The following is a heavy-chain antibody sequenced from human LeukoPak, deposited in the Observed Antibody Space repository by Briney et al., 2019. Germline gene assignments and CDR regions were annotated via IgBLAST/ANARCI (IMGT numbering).Heavy chain of an antibody. D-gene: IGHD3-3*01. CDR1: GFTFSSYW. Sequence: PGGSLRLSCAASGFTFSSYWMSWVRQAPGKGLEWVSSISSSSSYIYYADSVKGRFTISRDNAKNSLYLQMNSLRAEDTAVYYCQVTIFGVVIIEDYWGQGTLVTVSS. V-gene: IGHV3-21*01. J-gene: IGHJ4*02. CDR2: ISSSSSYI. CDR3: QVTIFGVVIIEDY.